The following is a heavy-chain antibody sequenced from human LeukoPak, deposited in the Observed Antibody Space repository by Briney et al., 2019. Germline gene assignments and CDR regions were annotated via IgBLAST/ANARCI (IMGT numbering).Heavy chain of an antibody. CDR1: GFTFSSYW. CDR3: ARVGYCTNGICYEVFEY. J-gene: IGHJ4*02. V-gene: IGHV3-7*01. CDR2: IKPDGSEK. D-gene: IGHD2-8*01. Sequence: GGSLRLSCAASGFTFSSYWMSWVRQAPGQGLEWVANIKPDGSEKYYVDSVKGRFTISRDNGKNSLDLQLNSLRAEDTAVYYCARVGYCTNGICYEVFEYWGQGTLVTVSS.